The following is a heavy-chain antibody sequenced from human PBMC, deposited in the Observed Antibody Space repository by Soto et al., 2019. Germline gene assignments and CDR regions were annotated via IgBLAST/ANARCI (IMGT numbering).Heavy chain of an antibody. CDR1: SGSISSRSDY. D-gene: IGHD3-10*01. CDR2: IYYSGST. J-gene: IGHJ3*02. Sequence: QLQLQESGPGLVKPSETLSLTRTVSSGSISSRSDYWGWIRQPPGKGLEWIGSIYYSGSTYYNPSLKSPVTISVDTAKNQFSLRLSSVTAADTAVYYCAKLRLRGVNGFDIWGQGTLVTVSS. CDR3: AKLRLRGVNGFDI. V-gene: IGHV4-39*01.